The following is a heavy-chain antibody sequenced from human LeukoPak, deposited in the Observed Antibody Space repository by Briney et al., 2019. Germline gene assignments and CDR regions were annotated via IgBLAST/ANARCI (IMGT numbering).Heavy chain of an antibody. V-gene: IGHV1-24*01. Sequence: GASVKVSCKVSGYTLTELSMHWVRQAPGKGLEWMGGFDPEDGETIYAQKFRGRVTMTEDTSTDTAYMELSSLRSEDTAVYYCATSFGMAGTPNFDYWGQGTLVTVSS. CDR3: ATSFGMAGTPNFDY. CDR2: FDPEDGET. D-gene: IGHD6-19*01. J-gene: IGHJ4*02. CDR1: GYTLTELS.